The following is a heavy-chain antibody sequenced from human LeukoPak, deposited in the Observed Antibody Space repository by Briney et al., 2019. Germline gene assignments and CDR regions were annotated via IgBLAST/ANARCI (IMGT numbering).Heavy chain of an antibody. D-gene: IGHD6-19*01. J-gene: IGHJ4*02. CDR3: ARSSYPYYFDY. CDR1: GFSFSGYW. V-gene: IGHV3-74*01. CDR2: VNNDGSST. Sequence: GGSLRLSCGASGFSFSGYWMHWVRQAPGKGLMWVSRVNNDGSSTTYADSVEGRFTISRDNARNTLYLQTNSLRAEDTAVYYCARSSYPYYFDYWGQGTLVTVSS.